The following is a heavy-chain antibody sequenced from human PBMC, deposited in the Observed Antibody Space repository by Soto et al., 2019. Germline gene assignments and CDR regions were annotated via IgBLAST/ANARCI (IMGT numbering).Heavy chain of an antibody. Sequence: SLRLSCAASGFTFSSYGMHWVRQAPGKGLEWVAVISYDGSNKYYADSVKGRFTISRDNSKNTLYLQMNSLRAEDTAVYYCAKDRDIVLVPAAISGFDPWGQGTLVTVSS. CDR3: AKDRDIVLVPAAISGFDP. J-gene: IGHJ5*02. CDR2: ISYDGSNK. V-gene: IGHV3-30*18. D-gene: IGHD2-2*02. CDR1: GFTFSSYG.